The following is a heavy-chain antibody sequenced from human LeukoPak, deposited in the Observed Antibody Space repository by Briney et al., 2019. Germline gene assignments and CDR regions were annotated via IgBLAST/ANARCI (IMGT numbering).Heavy chain of an antibody. V-gene: IGHV4-34*01. J-gene: IGHJ3*02. D-gene: IGHD5-24*01. CDR3: ARRPERRWLRCAFDI. CDR1: GGSFSGYY. CDR2: INHSGST. Sequence: PSETLSLTCAVYGGSFSGYYWSWIRQPPGKGLEWIGEINHSGSTNYNPSLKSRVTISVDTSKNQFSLKLSSVTAADTAVYYCARRPERRWLRCAFDIWGQGTMVTVSS.